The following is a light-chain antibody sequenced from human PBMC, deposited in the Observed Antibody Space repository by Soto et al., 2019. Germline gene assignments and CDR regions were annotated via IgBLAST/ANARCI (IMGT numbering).Light chain of an antibody. CDR1: RSVSSN. CDR2: GVS. Sequence: EIVMTQSPATLSVSPGERATLSCRASRSVSSNFAWYQQKPGQAPRLLIYGVSTRATGIPARFSGSGSGTDFTLTISSLQSEDFAVYYCQQYNNWPPYTFGQGTKVDIK. CDR3: QQYNNWPPYT. J-gene: IGKJ2*01. V-gene: IGKV3-15*01.